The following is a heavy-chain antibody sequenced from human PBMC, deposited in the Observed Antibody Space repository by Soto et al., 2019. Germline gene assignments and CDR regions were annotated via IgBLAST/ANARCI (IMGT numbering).Heavy chain of an antibody. Sequence: QLPLQESGPGLVKPSETLSLTCTVSGGSISSSSYYWGWIRQPPGKGLEWIGSIYYSGSTYYNPSLKSRVTISVDTSKNQFSLKLSSVTAADTAVYYCARRAYYYDSSPLNDYWGQGTLVTVSS. D-gene: IGHD3-22*01. V-gene: IGHV4-39*01. J-gene: IGHJ4*02. CDR1: GGSISSSSYY. CDR2: IYYSGST. CDR3: ARRAYYYDSSPLNDY.